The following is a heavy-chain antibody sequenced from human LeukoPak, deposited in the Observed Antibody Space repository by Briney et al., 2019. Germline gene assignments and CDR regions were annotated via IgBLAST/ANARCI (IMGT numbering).Heavy chain of an antibody. D-gene: IGHD3-16*01. V-gene: IGHV3-30-3*01. CDR2: ISYDGSNK. J-gene: IGHJ4*02. CDR3: GRDLGYHQVGY. Sequence: GGSLRLSCAASGFTFSSYAMHWVRQAPGKGLEWVAVISYDGSNKYYADSVKGRFTISRDNSKNTLNLQMNSLRAEDTAVYYCGRDLGYHQVGYWGQGTLVTVSS. CDR1: GFTFSSYA.